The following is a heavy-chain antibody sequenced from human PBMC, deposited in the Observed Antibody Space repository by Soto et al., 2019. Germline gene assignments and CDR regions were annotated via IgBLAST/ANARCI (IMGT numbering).Heavy chain of an antibody. Sequence: GGSLRLSCAAFGFTFSNYWMTWVRQAPGKGLEWVAHIKEDGSAKYYVDSVKGRFTISRDNAKNSLYLQMNSLRADDTAVYYCARAAYSSNSGWFDPWGQGTLVTVSS. CDR1: GFTFSNYW. D-gene: IGHD6-13*01. V-gene: IGHV3-7*03. CDR3: ARAAYSSNSGWFDP. CDR2: IKEDGSAK. J-gene: IGHJ5*02.